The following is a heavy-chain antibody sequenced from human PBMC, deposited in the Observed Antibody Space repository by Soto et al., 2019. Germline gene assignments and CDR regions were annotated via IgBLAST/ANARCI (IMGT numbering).Heavy chain of an antibody. CDR3: AADRDYDFWSGLIRDPPWNLDY. Sequence: SVKVSCKASGFTFSSSAVQWVRQALGQLLEWIGWIVVGSGDTNYAQKFQERVTITRDMSTSTTYMELSSLTSEDTAVYYCAADRDYDFWSGLIRDPPWNLDYWGQGTLVTVSS. J-gene: IGHJ4*02. V-gene: IGHV1-58*01. D-gene: IGHD3-3*01. CDR1: GFTFSSSA. CDR2: IVVGSGDT.